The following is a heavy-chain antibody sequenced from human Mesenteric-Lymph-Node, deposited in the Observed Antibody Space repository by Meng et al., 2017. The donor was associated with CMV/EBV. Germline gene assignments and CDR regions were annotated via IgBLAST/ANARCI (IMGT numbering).Heavy chain of an antibody. CDR3: AKDLYVSGSYSDY. Sequence: GGSLRLSCAASGFPFSSFAMSWVRQAPGRGLDWVSTISGGGTTTYYADSVKGRFTMSRDNSKNTLFLQMNSLRAEDTAVYYCAKDLYVSGSYSDYWGQGTLVTVSS. D-gene: IGHD3-10*01. CDR2: ISGGGTTT. V-gene: IGHV3-23*01. CDR1: GFPFSSFA. J-gene: IGHJ4*02.